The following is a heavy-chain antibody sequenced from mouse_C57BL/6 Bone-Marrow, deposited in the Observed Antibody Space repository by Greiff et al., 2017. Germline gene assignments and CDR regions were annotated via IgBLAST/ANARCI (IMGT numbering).Heavy chain of an antibody. CDR3: ARRWLYYGNDYYAMDY. CDR2: IDPSDSYT. V-gene: IGHV1-69*01. J-gene: IGHJ4*01. D-gene: IGHD2-1*01. Sequence: VQLQQPGAELVMPGASVKLSCKASGYTFTSYWMHWVKQRPGQGLEWIGEIDPSDSYTNYNQKFKGKSTLTVDQSSSTAYMQLSRLTSEDSAVYYCARRWLYYGNDYYAMDYWGQGTSVTVSS. CDR1: GYTFTSYW.